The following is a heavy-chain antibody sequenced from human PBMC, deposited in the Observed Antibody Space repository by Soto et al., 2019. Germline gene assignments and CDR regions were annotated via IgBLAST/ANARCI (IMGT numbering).Heavy chain of an antibody. V-gene: IGHV4-39*01. CDR1: SRSIRSDIYY. D-gene: IGHD1-26*01. Sequence: SDTLSLPYTIASRSIRSDIYYWCWIIQHKEKGLDWIGSIYYSGSTYYNPSLKSRVTISVDTSKNQFSLKLSSVTAADTAVYYCARHWREWELLLAVQFYYYYYGMDVWGQGTTVT. J-gene: IGHJ6*02. CDR3: ARHWREWELLLAVQFYYYYYGMDV. CDR2: IYYSGST.